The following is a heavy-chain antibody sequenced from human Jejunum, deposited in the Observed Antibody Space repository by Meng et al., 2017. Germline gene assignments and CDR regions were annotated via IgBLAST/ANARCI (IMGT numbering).Heavy chain of an antibody. Sequence: VQVQQWGAGLGQSAESGTLSCAESGWCFTDYYCSWWRQARRTPGEGLEWIRQSRHGRDTNYIPSLKSRATISVDKSNNQYSLRLTSVTAADTAMYYCARNGAYAADYWGQGTLVTVSS. D-gene: IGHD2-8*01. CDR1: GWCFTDYY. V-gene: IGHV4-34*01. CDR2: SRHGRDT. CDR3: ARNGAYAADY. J-gene: IGHJ4*02.